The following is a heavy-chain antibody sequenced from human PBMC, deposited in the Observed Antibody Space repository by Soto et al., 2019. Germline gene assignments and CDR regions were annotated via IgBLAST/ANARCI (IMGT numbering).Heavy chain of an antibody. CDR3: ARHRYSYGVYYFDY. Sequence: SETLSLTCIVSGGSISNYYWSWIRQPPGKGLEWIGYIYYSGSTNYNPSLTSRVTISVDTSKYQFSLKLSSVTAADTAVYYCARHRYSYGVYYFDYWGQGTLVTVSS. CDR2: IYYSGST. CDR1: GGSISNYY. V-gene: IGHV4-59*08. J-gene: IGHJ4*02. D-gene: IGHD5-18*01.